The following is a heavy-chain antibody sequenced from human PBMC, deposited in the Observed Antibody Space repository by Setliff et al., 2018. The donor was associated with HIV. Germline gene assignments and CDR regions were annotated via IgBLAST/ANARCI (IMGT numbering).Heavy chain of an antibody. CDR3: ARDPYPYADYGDWYFDL. CDR1: GFTFGSYW. V-gene: IGHV3-7*01. Sequence: LSCAASGFTFGSYWMSWVRQAPGKGLEWVANIKQDGSEKYYVDSVKGRFTISRDNAKNSLYLQMNSLRAEDTAVYYCARDPYPYADYGDWYFDLWGRGTLVTVSS. CDR2: IKQDGSEK. J-gene: IGHJ2*01. D-gene: IGHD4-17*01.